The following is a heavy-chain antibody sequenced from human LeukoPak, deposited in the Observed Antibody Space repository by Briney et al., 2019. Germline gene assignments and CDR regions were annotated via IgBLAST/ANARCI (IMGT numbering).Heavy chain of an antibody. J-gene: IGHJ6*02. CDR1: GFTFSSYW. Sequence: GGSLRLSCAASGFTFSSYWMHWVRQAPGKGLVWVSRINSDGSSTSYADSVKGRFTISRDNSKNTLYLQMNSLRAEDTAVYYCAKDSVGTFKFIAAAGTENYYYGMDVWGQGTTVTVSS. V-gene: IGHV3-74*01. D-gene: IGHD6-13*01. CDR2: INSDGSST. CDR3: AKDSVGTFKFIAAAGTENYYYGMDV.